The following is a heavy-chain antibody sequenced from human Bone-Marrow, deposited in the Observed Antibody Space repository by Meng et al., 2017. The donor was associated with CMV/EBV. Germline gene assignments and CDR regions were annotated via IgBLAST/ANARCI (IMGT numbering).Heavy chain of an antibody. CDR1: GGTFSSYA. J-gene: IGHJ4*02. V-gene: IGHV1-69*05. CDR2: IIPIFGTA. CDR3: AHVSSSQYYFDY. D-gene: IGHD6-13*01. Sequence: SVKVSCKASGGTFSSYAISWVRQAPGQGLEWMGGIIPIFGTANYAQKFQGRVTITTDESTSTAYMELSSLRSEDTAVYYCAHVSSSQYYFDYWGQGTLVTVSS.